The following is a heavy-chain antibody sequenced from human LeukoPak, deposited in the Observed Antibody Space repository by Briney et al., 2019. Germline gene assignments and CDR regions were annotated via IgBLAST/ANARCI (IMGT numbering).Heavy chain of an antibody. CDR1: GFTFSSYS. CDR3: AKDGGTWNYPDY. CDR2: IRYDGSNK. D-gene: IGHD3-16*01. V-gene: IGHV3-30*02. Sequence: GGSLRLSCAASGFTFSSYSMHWVRQAPGKGLEWVAFIRYDGSNKYYADSVKGRFTISRDNSKNTLYLQMNSLRAEDTAVYYCAKDGGTWNYPDYWGQGTLVTVSS. J-gene: IGHJ4*02.